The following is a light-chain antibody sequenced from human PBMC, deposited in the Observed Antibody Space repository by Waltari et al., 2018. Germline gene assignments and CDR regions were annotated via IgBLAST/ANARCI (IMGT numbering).Light chain of an antibody. J-gene: IGKJ1*01. Sequence: DIVMTQSPASLAVSLGERAAINCNSSRSVLYNSNNRYYLGWYQHKTGQPPKLLIYWASTRASGVPDLFSSSWSGTDFTLTISSLQAEDVAVYYCQQYYASPRTFGQGTKVEVK. V-gene: IGKV4-1*01. CDR1: RSVLYNSNNRYY. CDR2: WAS. CDR3: QQYYASPRT.